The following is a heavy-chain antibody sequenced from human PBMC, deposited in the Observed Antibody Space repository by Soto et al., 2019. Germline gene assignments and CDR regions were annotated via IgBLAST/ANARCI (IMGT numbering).Heavy chain of an antibody. CDR2: IYPDDSDT. CDR3: ARQTQRWLQFDYFDY. D-gene: IGHD5-12*01. Sequence: GESLKISCEGSGYSFTSYWIAWVRQTPGKGLEWMGIIYPDDSDTRYSPSFQGQVIISADKSISTAYLQWSTLKASDTAMYYCARQTQRWLQFDYFDYWGQGTPVTAPQ. V-gene: IGHV5-51*01. J-gene: IGHJ4*02. CDR1: GYSFTSYW.